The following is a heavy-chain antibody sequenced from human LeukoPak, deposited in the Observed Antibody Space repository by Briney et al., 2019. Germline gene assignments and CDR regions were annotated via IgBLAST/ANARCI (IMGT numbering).Heavy chain of an antibody. Sequence: GGSLRLSCAASGFTFSSYGMHWVRQAPGKGLEGVAVISYDGSNKYYADSVKGRFTISRDNSKNTLYLQMNSLRAEDTAVYYCAKDPWYSSSWYVCYFDYWGQGTLVTVSS. J-gene: IGHJ4*02. CDR1: GFTFSSYG. D-gene: IGHD6-13*01. CDR2: ISYDGSNK. CDR3: AKDPWYSSSWYVCYFDY. V-gene: IGHV3-30*18.